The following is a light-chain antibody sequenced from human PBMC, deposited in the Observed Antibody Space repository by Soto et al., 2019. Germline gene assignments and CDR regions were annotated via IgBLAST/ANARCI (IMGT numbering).Light chain of an antibody. V-gene: IGKV3-11*01. CDR2: DAS. J-gene: IGKJ2*01. CDR1: QSVSRY. Sequence: EIVLTQSPATLSLSPGERATLSCRASQSVSRYLAWYQQKPGQAPRLLIYDASNRATGIPARFSGNGSGTDFTLTISSLEPEDFAVYYCQQYNNWYTFGQGTKLEIK. CDR3: QQYNNWYT.